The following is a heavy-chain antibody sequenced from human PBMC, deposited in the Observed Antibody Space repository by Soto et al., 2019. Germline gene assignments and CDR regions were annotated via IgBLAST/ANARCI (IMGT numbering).Heavy chain of an antibody. D-gene: IGHD6-13*01. J-gene: IGHJ6*02. CDR3: ARGGQQQHGMDV. Sequence: PXXSLKISCKGSGYSFTSYWIVWVRQMPGKGLEWMGIIYPGDSDTRYSPSFQGQVTISADKSISTAYLQWSSMRVEDTAVYYCARGGQQQHGMDVWGQGTTVTVSS. V-gene: IGHV5-51*01. CDR2: IYPGDSDT. CDR1: GYSFTSYW.